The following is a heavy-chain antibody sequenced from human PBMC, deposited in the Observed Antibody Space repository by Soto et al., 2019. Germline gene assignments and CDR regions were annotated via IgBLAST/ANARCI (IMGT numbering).Heavy chain of an antibody. J-gene: IGHJ6*02. CDR1: GFTFSSYA. D-gene: IGHD2-2*01. V-gene: IGHV3-64D*06. CDR2: ISSNGGST. Sequence: PGGSLRLSCSASGFTFSSYAMHWVRQAPGKGLEYVSAISSNGGSTYYADSVKGRFTISRDNSKNTLYLQMSSLRAEDTAVYYCVKDRCSSTSCYPYGMDVWGQGTTVTVSS. CDR3: VKDRCSSTSCYPYGMDV.